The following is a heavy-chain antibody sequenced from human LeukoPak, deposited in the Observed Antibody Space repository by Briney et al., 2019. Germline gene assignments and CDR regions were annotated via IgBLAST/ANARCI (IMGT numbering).Heavy chain of an antibody. D-gene: IGHD3-3*01. CDR3: ARGDDWSAYYRRPFDY. Sequence: SETLSLTCAVYGGSFSGYYWSWIRQPPGKGLEWIGEVNHSGSTKYSPSLKSRVTISVDTSKNQFSLKLNSVTAADTAVYYCARGDDWSAYYRRPFDYWGQGTLVTVSS. CDR1: GGSFSGYY. CDR2: VNHSGST. J-gene: IGHJ4*02. V-gene: IGHV4-34*01.